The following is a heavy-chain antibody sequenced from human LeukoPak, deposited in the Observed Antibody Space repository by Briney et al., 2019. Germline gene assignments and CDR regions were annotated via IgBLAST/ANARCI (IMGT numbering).Heavy chain of an antibody. Sequence: GRSLSLSCAASGFTVDDYAMRWVRQAPGKGREWVSGLSLDSGSIGYADSVKGRFPISRDNAKNSLYLQMNSLRAEDTALYYCAKDTTAVWSRAFDYWGQGTLVTVSS. CDR3: AKDTTAVWSRAFDY. V-gene: IGHV3-9*01. D-gene: IGHD6-25*01. J-gene: IGHJ4*02. CDR1: GFTVDDYA. CDR2: LSLDSGSI.